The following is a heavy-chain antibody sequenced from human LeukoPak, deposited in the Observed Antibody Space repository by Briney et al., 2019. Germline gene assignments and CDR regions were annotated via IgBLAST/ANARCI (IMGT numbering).Heavy chain of an antibody. D-gene: IGHD3-22*01. CDR2: ISGGGGST. CDR1: GFTFSSYG. V-gene: IGHV3-23*01. J-gene: IGHJ4*02. CDR3: AKSSYYDSSGYYREYYFDH. Sequence: GGSLGLSCAASGFTFSSYGMTWVRQAPGKALEWVSSISGGGGSTNYADSAKGRFTISRDNSKNTLYLQTNSLRAEDTAVYYCAKSSYYDSSGYYREYYFDHWGQGTLVTVSS.